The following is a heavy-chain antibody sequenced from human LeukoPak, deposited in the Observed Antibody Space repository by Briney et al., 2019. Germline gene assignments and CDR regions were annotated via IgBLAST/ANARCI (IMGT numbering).Heavy chain of an antibody. Sequence: GASVKVSCKASGYTFTSYGISWVRQAPGQGLEWMGWISAYNGNTNYAQKFQGRVTMTRDTSISTAYMELSRLRSDDTAVYYCARGNEDIVVVPAAFYWGQGTLVTVSS. CDR1: GYTFTSYG. D-gene: IGHD2-2*01. CDR2: ISAYNGNT. V-gene: IGHV1-18*01. J-gene: IGHJ4*02. CDR3: ARGNEDIVVVPAAFY.